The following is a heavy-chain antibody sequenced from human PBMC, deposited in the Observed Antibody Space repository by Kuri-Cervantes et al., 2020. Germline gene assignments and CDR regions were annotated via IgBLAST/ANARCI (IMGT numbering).Heavy chain of an antibody. Sequence: GESLKISCAASGFTFSSYGMHWVRQAPGKGLEWVAVISYDGSNKYYADSVKGRFTISRHNSKNTLYLQMNSLRAEDTAVYYCVRQRDAFDIWGQGTMVTVSS. V-gene: IGHV3-30*03. J-gene: IGHJ3*02. CDR1: GFTFSSYG. D-gene: IGHD6-25*01. CDR2: ISYDGSNK. CDR3: VRQRDAFDI.